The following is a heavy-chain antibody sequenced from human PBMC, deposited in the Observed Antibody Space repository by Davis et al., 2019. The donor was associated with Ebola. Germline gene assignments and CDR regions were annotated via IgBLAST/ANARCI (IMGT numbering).Heavy chain of an antibody. J-gene: IGHJ4*02. CDR1: GFTFSSYS. CDR3: ARSETTTSFDH. Sequence: GESLNTSCAAPGFTFSSYSMNWIRQAPGKGLEWIAYINRGSSTYYADSVKGRFTISRDNAKDSVYLQMTSLSADDTAVYYCARSETTTSFDHWGQGTLVTVSS. V-gene: IGHV3-48*04. D-gene: IGHD4-17*01. CDR2: INRGSST.